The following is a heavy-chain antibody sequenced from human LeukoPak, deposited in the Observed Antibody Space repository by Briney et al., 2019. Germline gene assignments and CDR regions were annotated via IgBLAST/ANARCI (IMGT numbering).Heavy chain of an antibody. V-gene: IGHV3-66*01. D-gene: IGHD1-7*01. CDR2: IYSGGST. J-gene: IGHJ4*02. Sequence: GGSLRLSCAASGFTVSSNHMSWVRQAPGKGLEWVSVIYSGGSTYYADSVKGRFTISRDNSKNTLYLQMGTLRVEDTAVYYCARGAGRWNYDYWGQGTLVTVSS. CDR3: ARGAGRWNYDY. CDR1: GFTVSSNH.